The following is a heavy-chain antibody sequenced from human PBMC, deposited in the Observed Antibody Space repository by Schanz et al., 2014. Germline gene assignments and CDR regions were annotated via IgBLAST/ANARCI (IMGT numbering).Heavy chain of an antibody. V-gene: IGHV1-18*01. D-gene: IGHD3-10*01. CDR1: GYTFTSYG. J-gene: IGHJ6*02. CDR3: ARALFGSGHGDV. CDR2: ISADNGNT. Sequence: QVQLVQSGAEVKKPGASVKVSCKASGYTFTSYGISWVRQAPGQGLEWMGWISADNGNTNYAQRLQGRVTMTRDTSISTAYMELSRLKSDDTAVYYCARALFGSGHGDVWGQGTTVTVSS.